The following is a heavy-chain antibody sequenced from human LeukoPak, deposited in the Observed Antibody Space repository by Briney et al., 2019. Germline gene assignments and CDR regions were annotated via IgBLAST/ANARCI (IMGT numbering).Heavy chain of an antibody. CDR2: IYYSGST. Sequence: SETLSLTCTVSGGSISSSSYYWGWIRQPPGKGLEWIGGIYYSGSTYYNPSLKSRVTISVDTSKNQFSLKLSSVTAADTAVYYCARPLYSSSWYGYWGQGTLVTVSS. D-gene: IGHD6-13*01. V-gene: IGHV4-39*01. CDR3: ARPLYSSSWYGY. CDR1: GGSISSSSYY. J-gene: IGHJ4*02.